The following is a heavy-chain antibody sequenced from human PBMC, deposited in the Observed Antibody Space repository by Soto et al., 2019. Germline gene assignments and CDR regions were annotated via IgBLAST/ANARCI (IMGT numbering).Heavy chain of an antibody. CDR1: GYTFTSYY. J-gene: IGHJ5*02. Sequence: ASVKVSCKASGYTFTSYYMHWVRQAPGQGLERMGIINPSGGSTSYAQKFQGRVTMTRDTSTSTVYMELSSLRSEDTAVYYCARVDHDSSGYYFSEDPNWFDPWGQGTLVTVSS. D-gene: IGHD3-22*01. CDR2: INPSGGST. CDR3: ARVDHDSSGYYFSEDPNWFDP. V-gene: IGHV1-46*01.